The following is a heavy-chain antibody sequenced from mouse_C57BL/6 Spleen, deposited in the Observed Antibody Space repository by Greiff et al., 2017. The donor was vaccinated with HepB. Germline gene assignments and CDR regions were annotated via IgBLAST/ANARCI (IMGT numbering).Heavy chain of an antibody. Sequence: VQLQQSGAELARPGASVKLSCKASGYTFTSYGISWVKQRTGQGLEWIGEIYPRSGNTYYNEKFKGKATLTVDKSSSTAYMQLSSLTSEDSAVYYCARREYDYDGAWFAYWGQGTLVTVSA. J-gene: IGHJ3*01. CDR1: GYTFTSYG. CDR2: IYPRSGNT. D-gene: IGHD2-4*01. V-gene: IGHV1-81*01. CDR3: ARREYDYDGAWFAY.